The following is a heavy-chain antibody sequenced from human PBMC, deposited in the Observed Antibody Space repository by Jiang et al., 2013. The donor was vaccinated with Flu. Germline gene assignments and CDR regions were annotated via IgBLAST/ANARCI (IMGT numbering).Heavy chain of an antibody. V-gene: IGHV4-39*07. CDR2: SLLYGST. J-gene: IGHJ3*01. CDR1: SSGPYY. CDR3: ASSTVGTFEAFDV. D-gene: IGHD1-26*01. Sequence: SSGPYYWVWIRQPPGRGWSGLGTSLLYGSTYYNRPSTSRLTISLHTSKSQFSLRLTSVTAADTAVYYCASSTVGTFEAFDVWGQGTVVTVSS.